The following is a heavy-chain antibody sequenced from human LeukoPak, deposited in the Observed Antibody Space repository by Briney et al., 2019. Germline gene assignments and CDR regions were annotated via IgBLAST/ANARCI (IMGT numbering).Heavy chain of an antibody. Sequence: ASVKVSCKASGYTFTSYGISWVRQAPGQGLEGRGWISAYNGNTNYAQKLQGRVTMTTDTSTSTAYMELRSLRSDDTAVYYCARDSLYCSSTSCYPDLKDFDYWGQGTLVTVSS. CDR1: GYTFTSYG. D-gene: IGHD2-2*01. V-gene: IGHV1-18*01. J-gene: IGHJ4*02. CDR2: ISAYNGNT. CDR3: ARDSLYCSSTSCYPDLKDFDY.